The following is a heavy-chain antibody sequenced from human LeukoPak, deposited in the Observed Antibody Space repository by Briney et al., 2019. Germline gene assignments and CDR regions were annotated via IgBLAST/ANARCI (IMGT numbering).Heavy chain of an antibody. J-gene: IGHJ4*02. CDR3: ARSGVSQLWACFDY. D-gene: IGHD5-18*01. CDR1: GYTFTVYY. V-gene: IGHV1-2*07. CDR2: INPNSGGT. Sequence: GSVKVSCKASGYTFTVYYMHWVRQAPGQGLEWMGWINPNSGGTNYAHKFQGRVTMTRDTSISTAYMELSRLRSDDTAVYYCARSGVSQLWACFDYWGQGTLVTVSS.